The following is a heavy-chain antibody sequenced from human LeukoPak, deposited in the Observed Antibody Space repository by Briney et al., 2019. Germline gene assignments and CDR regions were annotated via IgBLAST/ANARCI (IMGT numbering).Heavy chain of an antibody. CDR2: INSDGSST. J-gene: IGHJ4*02. CDR3: ARASPAMTTVVKGRAAHFDY. CDR1: GFTFSSYW. Sequence: GGSLRLSCAASGFTFSSYWMHWVRQAPGKGLVWVSRINSDGSSTSYADSVKGRFTISRDNAKNTLYLQMNSLRAEDTAVYYCARASPAMTTVVKGRAAHFDYWGQGTLVTVSS. V-gene: IGHV3-74*01. D-gene: IGHD4-23*01.